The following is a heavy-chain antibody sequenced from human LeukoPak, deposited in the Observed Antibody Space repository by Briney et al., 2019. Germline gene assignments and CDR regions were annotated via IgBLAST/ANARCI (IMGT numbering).Heavy chain of an antibody. J-gene: IGHJ4*02. CDR2: IYYSGST. D-gene: IGHD2-15*01. CDR1: GGSITSDNYY. Sequence: PSETLSLTCTVSGGSITSDNYYWSWIRQHPGKGLEWIGYIYYSGSTYYNPSLESRVTISVDKSKNQFSLKLSSVTAADTAVYYCARVWGMNCSGGSCYYFDYWGQGTLVTVSS. CDR3: ARVWGMNCSGGSCYYFDY. V-gene: IGHV4-30-4*01.